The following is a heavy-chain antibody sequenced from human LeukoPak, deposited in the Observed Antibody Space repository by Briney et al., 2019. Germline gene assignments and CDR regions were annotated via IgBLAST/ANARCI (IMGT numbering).Heavy chain of an antibody. CDR3: ARVSAFGGVIVLVRDAFDI. Sequence: ASVKVSCKASGYTFTCYDINWVRQATGQGLEWMGRMNPNSGNTGYAQKFQGRVTMTRNTSISTAYMELSSLRSEDTAVYYCARVSAFGGVIVLVRDAFDIWGQGTMVTVSS. CDR2: MNPNSGNT. V-gene: IGHV1-8*01. J-gene: IGHJ3*02. D-gene: IGHD3-16*02. CDR1: GYTFTCYD.